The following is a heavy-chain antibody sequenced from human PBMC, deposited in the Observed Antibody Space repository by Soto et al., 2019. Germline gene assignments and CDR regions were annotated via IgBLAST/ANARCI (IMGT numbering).Heavy chain of an antibody. CDR1: GFTFINHA. V-gene: IGHV3-23*01. Sequence: EVQLLESGGGLVQPGGSLRLSCAGSGFTFINHAMNWVRQAPGKGLEWVSSISGGGDATFFGDSVRGRFTISRDNSKNAVTLQMNSLGVDDTAVYYCARKILGSTSRPNYWYSDLWGRGTRVTVSS. J-gene: IGHJ2*01. CDR3: ARKILGSTSRPNYWYSDL. D-gene: IGHD2-2*01. CDR2: ISGGGDAT.